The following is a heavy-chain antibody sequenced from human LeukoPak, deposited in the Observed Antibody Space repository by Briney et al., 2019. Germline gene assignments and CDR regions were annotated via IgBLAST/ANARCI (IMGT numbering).Heavy chain of an antibody. D-gene: IGHD6-13*01. CDR3: ARDAAAGSSHFDY. J-gene: IGHJ4*02. CDR2: IYYSGST. V-gene: IGHV4-59*01. Sequence: SETLSLTCTVSGGSISSYYWSWIRQPPGKGLEWIGYIYYSGSTNYNPSLKSRVTISVDTSKNQFSLELSSVTAADTAVYYCARDAAAGSSHFDYWGQGTLVTVSS. CDR1: GGSISSYY.